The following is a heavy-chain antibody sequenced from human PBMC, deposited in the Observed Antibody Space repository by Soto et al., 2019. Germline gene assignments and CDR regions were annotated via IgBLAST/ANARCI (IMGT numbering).Heavy chain of an antibody. Sequence: VASVKVSCKASGYTFTSYAMHWVRQAPGQRLEWMGWINAGNGNTKYSQKFQGRVTITRDTSASTAYMELSSLRSEDTAVYYCASRLFPGFYYYGMDVWGQGTTVTVSS. V-gene: IGHV1-3*01. D-gene: IGHD2-21*01. CDR3: ASRLFPGFYYYGMDV. CDR2: INAGNGNT. J-gene: IGHJ6*02. CDR1: GYTFTSYA.